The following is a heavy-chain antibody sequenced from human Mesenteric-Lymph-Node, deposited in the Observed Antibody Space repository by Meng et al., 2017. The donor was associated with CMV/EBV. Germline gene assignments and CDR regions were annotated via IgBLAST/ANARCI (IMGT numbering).Heavy chain of an antibody. D-gene: IGHD3-10*01. CDR2: VTKSSKYI. V-gene: IGHV3-21*01. Sequence: ESLKISCAASGFNFTNYTMNWVRQAPGKGLEWVSSVTKSSKYIYYADSVKGRFTISRDDANSSLYLQMNSLRGEDTAVYYCARDPSPGDSWGQGTLVTVSS. CDR3: ARDPSPGDS. J-gene: IGHJ4*02. CDR1: GFNFTNYT.